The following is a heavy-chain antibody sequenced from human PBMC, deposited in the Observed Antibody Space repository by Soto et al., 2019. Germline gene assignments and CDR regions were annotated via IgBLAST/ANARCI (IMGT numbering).Heavy chain of an antibody. CDR2: MNPNSGNT. D-gene: IGHD2-15*01. J-gene: IGHJ3*02. CDR1: GYTFTSYD. CDR3: ARACQDIVVVVAATRGHDAFDI. V-gene: IGHV1-8*01. Sequence: ASVKVSCKASGYTFTSYDINWVRQATGQGLEWMGWMNPNSGNTGYAQKFQGRVTMTRNTSISTAYMELSSLRSEDTAVYYCARACQDIVVVVAATRGHDAFDIWGQGTMVTVSS.